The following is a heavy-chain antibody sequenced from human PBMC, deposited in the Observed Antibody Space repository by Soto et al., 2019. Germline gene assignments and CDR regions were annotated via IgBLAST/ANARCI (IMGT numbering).Heavy chain of an antibody. CDR1: GFTFSSYS. J-gene: IGHJ4*02. D-gene: IGHD4-17*01. CDR3: ARATVTSGKRLDY. V-gene: IGHV3-21*01. CDR2: ISSSSSYI. Sequence: GGSLRLSCAASGFTFSSYSMNWVRQAPGKGLEWVSSISSSSSYIYYADSVKGRFTISRDNAKNSLYLQMNSLRAEDTAVYYCARATVTSGKRLDYWGQGTLVTVSS.